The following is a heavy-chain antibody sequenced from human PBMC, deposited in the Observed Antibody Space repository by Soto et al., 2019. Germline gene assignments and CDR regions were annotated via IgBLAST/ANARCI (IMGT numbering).Heavy chain of an antibody. J-gene: IGHJ6*02. V-gene: IGHV4-31*03. CDR2: IYYSGST. CDR3: ARDRFGELSDYYYGMDV. CDR1: GGSISSGGYY. D-gene: IGHD3-10*01. Sequence: SETLSLTCTVSGGSISSGGYYWSWIRQHPGKGLEWIGYIYYSGSTYYNPSLKSRVTISVDTSKNQFPLKLSSVTAADTAVYYCARDRFGELSDYYYGMDVWGQGTTVTVSS.